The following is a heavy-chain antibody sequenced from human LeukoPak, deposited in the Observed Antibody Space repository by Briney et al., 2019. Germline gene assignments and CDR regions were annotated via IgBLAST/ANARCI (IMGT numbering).Heavy chain of an antibody. J-gene: IGHJ5*02. D-gene: IGHD5-18*01. Sequence: GGSLRLSCAASGFTFSNYAMSWVRQAPGKGLECVSVINYTGDRTYYADSVKGRFTISRDNAKNTLYLQMNSLGAEDTAVYYCAKDLKLYSNRYRNWFDPWGQGTLVTVSS. CDR1: GFTFSNYA. CDR2: INYTGDRT. CDR3: AKDLKLYSNRYRNWFDP. V-gene: IGHV3-23*01.